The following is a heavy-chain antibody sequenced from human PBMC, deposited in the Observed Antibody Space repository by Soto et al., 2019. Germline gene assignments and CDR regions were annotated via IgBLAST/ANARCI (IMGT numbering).Heavy chain of an antibody. CDR1: GGSISSYY. CDR2: IYDSGST. Sequence: SETLSLTCTVSGGSISSYYWSWIRQPPGKGLEWIGYIYDSGSTNYNPSLKSRDNISVDTSKNQISLKLTSVTAADTAVYYCAAPPRYWGQGTLVTVSS. CDR3: AAPPRY. V-gene: IGHV4-59*01. J-gene: IGHJ4*02.